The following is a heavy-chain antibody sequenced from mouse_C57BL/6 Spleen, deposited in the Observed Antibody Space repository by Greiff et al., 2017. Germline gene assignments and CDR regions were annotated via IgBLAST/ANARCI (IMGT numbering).Heavy chain of an antibody. Sequence: EVQLQQSGPELVKPGASVKISCKASGYTFTDYYMNWVKQSHGKSLEWIGDINPNNGGTSYNQKFKGNATLTVDKSSSTAYMELRSLTSEDSAVYYCARGGLPAWFAYWGQGTLVTVSA. CDR3: ARGGLPAWFAY. CDR2: INPNNGGT. D-gene: IGHD2-4*01. V-gene: IGHV1-26*01. J-gene: IGHJ3*01. CDR1: GYTFTDYY.